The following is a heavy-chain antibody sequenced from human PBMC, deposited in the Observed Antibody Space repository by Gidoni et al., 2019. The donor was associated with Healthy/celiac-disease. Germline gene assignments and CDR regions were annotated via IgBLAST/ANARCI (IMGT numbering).Heavy chain of an antibody. Sequence: EVQLVESGGGLVQPGGSLRVSCAASGFTFRSYWMSWVRQSPGKGLEWVDNIKQDGSEKYYVDYGKGRLTISRDNAKNSLYLQMNSLRAEDTAVYYCARTSLVVLSDYWGQGTLVTVSS. CDR1: GFTFRSYW. CDR3: ARTSLVVLSDY. V-gene: IGHV3-7*05. CDR2: IKQDGSEK. J-gene: IGHJ4*02. D-gene: IGHD2-15*01.